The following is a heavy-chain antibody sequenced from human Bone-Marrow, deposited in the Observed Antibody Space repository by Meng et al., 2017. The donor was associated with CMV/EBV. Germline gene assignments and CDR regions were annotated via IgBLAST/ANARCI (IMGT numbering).Heavy chain of an antibody. V-gene: IGHV3-15*01. D-gene: IGHD1-14*01. J-gene: IGHJ4*02. CDR2: IRSNVDGGTT. CDR1: GFTFSNAW. Sequence: ESLKISCATSGFTFSNAWMIWVRQAPGKGLEWVGRIRSNVDGGTTDYAAPVKGRFTISRDDSRKTLYLQMNSRKIEDTGVYYCTDTGALTPNWGQGTLVTVSS. CDR3: TDTGALTPN.